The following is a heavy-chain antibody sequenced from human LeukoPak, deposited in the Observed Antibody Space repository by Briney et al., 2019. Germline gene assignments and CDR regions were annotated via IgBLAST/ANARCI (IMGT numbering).Heavy chain of an antibody. CDR3: ARTMYYYGSGRPIDY. Sequence: GGSLRLSCAASGFTFSNYWMHWVRQVPGKGLVWVSRINDDGSATFYADSVKGRFTISRDNAKNTLYLQMNSLRAEDTAVYYCARTMYYYGSGRPIDYWGQGTLVTVSS. J-gene: IGHJ4*02. CDR1: GFTFSNYW. CDR2: INDDGSAT. D-gene: IGHD3-10*01. V-gene: IGHV3-74*01.